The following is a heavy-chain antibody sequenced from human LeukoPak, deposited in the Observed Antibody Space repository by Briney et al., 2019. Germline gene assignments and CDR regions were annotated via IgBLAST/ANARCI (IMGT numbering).Heavy chain of an antibody. D-gene: IGHD2-2*01. CDR2: INPSGGST. CDR3: ARGADDIVVVPAARWFDP. V-gene: IGHV1-46*01. J-gene: IGHJ5*02. Sequence: ASVKVSCKASGYTFTSNYMHWVRQAPGQGLEWMGIINPSGGSTSYAQKFQGRVTMTRDTSTSTVYMELSSLRSEDTAVYYCARGADDIVVVPAARWFDPWGQGTLVTVSS. CDR1: GYTFTSNY.